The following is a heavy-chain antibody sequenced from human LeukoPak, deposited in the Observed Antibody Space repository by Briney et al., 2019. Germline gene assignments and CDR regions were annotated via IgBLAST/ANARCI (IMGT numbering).Heavy chain of an antibody. CDR1: RFTFSSYS. Sequence: PGGSLRLSCAPSRFTFSSYSMNWVPQAPGKGLDAVSSISSSSSYIYYADSVKGRFTISRDNAKNSLYLQMNSLRAEDTAVYYCARDPQVGAAPFDYWGQGTLVTVSS. CDR2: ISSSSSYI. D-gene: IGHD1-26*01. CDR3: ARDPQVGAAPFDY. J-gene: IGHJ4*02. V-gene: IGHV3-21*01.